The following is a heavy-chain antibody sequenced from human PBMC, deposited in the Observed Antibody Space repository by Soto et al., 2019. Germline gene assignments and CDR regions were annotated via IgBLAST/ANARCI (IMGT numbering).Heavy chain of an antibody. D-gene: IGHD2-2*01. Sequence: GPVKVSCKASGYTFPGNYMHWVRQAPGQGLEWMALINPTSGGTNYAQKFQGRVTMTWDTSISTAYMELSRLRSDDTAIYYCARGYCSSSGCSHYFDYWGQGTLVTVSS. J-gene: IGHJ4*02. CDR2: INPTSGGT. V-gene: IGHV1-2*02. CDR3: ARGYCSSSGCSHYFDY. CDR1: GYTFPGNY.